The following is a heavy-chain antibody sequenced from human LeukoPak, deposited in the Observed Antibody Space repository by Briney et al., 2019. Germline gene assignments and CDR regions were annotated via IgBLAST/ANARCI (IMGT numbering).Heavy chain of an antibody. D-gene: IGHD3-10*01. V-gene: IGHV4-59*01. J-gene: IGHJ4*02. Sequence: PSETLSLSCTVSGGSISNYYWNWLRQPPGKGLEWIGYIFYSGSTNYNPSLKSRVTMSLDTSKNQFSLRLTSVTAADTAVYYCARDYRGVRDYWGQGTLVTVSS. CDR1: GGSISNYY. CDR2: IFYSGST. CDR3: ARDYRGVRDY.